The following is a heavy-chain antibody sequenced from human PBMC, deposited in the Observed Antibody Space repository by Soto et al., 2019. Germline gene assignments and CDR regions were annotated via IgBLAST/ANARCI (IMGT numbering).Heavy chain of an antibody. D-gene: IGHD3-22*01. J-gene: IGHJ4*02. CDR1: GGTFSSYA. Sequence: SVKVSCKASGGTFSSYAISWVRQAPGQGLEWMGGIIPIFGTANYAQKFQGRVTITADKSTSTAYMELSSLRSEDTAVYYCARDPSVSYYYDSSGLFFDYWGQGTLVTVSS. CDR3: ARDPSVSYYYDSSGLFFDY. CDR2: IIPIFGTA. V-gene: IGHV1-69*06.